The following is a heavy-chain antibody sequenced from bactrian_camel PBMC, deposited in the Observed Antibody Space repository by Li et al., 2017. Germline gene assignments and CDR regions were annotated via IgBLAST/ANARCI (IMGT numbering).Heavy chain of an antibody. CDR2: ITSSGIST. J-gene: IGHJ7*01. Sequence: DVQLVESGGGLVQPGKSLRLSCSVSGFTFRSYAMSWVRQAPGKGLELVSSITSSGISTYYADSVKGRFTCSRDNAKNTVYLQLNSLETDDTAMYYCAKSYRRVATYYAMDYYGKGTQVTVS. CDR1: GFTFRSYA. V-gene: IGHV3S40*01. D-gene: IGHD7*01.